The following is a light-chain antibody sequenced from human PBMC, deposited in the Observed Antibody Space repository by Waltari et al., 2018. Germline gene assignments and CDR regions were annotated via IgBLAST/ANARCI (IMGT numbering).Light chain of an antibody. J-gene: IGKJ4*01. CDR3: QQYNRWPPLT. V-gene: IGKV3-15*01. CDR2: GAS. Sequence: ETVMTQSPATLSVSPGERVTLSCRASQGVHDNLAWYQQKPGQAPRLLIYGASTRATGIPARFRGTGSGTDSTLTITSLQSEDFALYYCQQYNRWPPLTFGGGPKVEIK. CDR1: QGVHDN.